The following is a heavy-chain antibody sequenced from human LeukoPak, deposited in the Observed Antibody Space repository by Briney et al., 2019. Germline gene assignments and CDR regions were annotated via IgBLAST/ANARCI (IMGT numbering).Heavy chain of an antibody. Sequence: SVKASCQASGGTGSRYAMSWVRQTPGHGLAWMRRIIPILGIANYAQKFQGRVTITADKSTSTAYMELSSLRSEDTAVYYCATSSGYSSGGYWGQGTLVTVSS. CDR3: ATSSGYSSGGY. CDR2: IIPILGIA. CDR1: GGTGSRYA. J-gene: IGHJ4*02. D-gene: IGHD5-18*01. V-gene: IGHV1-69*04.